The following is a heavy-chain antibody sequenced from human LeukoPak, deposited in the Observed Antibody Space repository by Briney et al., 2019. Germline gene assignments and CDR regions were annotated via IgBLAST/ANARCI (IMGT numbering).Heavy chain of an antibody. CDR2: IYHSGST. V-gene: IGHV4-38-2*01. CDR3: ARSDPLYYYDSSGYYSDY. Sequence: PSETLSLTCAVSGYSISSGYYWGWIRQPPGKGLRWIGSIYHSGSTYYNPSLKSRVTISVDTSKNQFSLKLSSVTAADTAVYYCARSDPLYYYDSSGYYSDYWGQGTLVTVSS. J-gene: IGHJ4*02. CDR1: GYSISSGYY. D-gene: IGHD3-22*01.